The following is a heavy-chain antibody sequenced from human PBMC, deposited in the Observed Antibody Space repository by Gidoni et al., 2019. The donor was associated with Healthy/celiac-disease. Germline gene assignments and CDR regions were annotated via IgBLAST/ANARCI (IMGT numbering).Heavy chain of an antibody. D-gene: IGHD5-18*01. CDR1: GFTFSSYG. J-gene: IGHJ3*02. CDR2: IWNDGSNK. Sequence: QVQLVESGGGVVQPGRARRLSCAASGFTFSSYGLHWVRQAPGKGLEWVAVIWNDGSNKHYADSMKGRFTISRDNSKNTLYLQMNSLRVEDTAVYYCAREGTYADTFDIWGQGTMVTVSS. CDR3: AREGTYADTFDI. V-gene: IGHV3-33*01.